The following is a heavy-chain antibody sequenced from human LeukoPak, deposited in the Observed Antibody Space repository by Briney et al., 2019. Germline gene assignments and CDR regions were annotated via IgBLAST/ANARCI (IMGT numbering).Heavy chain of an antibody. V-gene: IGHV1-2*02. Sequence: ASVKVSCKASGYTFTSYYMHWVRQAPGQGLEWMGWINPNSGGTNYAQKFQGRVTMTRDTSISTAYMELSRLRSDDTAVYYCARSTAVMFDPDYWGQGTLVTVSS. J-gene: IGHJ4*02. CDR2: INPNSGGT. D-gene: IGHD4-23*01. CDR1: GYTFTSYY. CDR3: ARSTAVMFDPDY.